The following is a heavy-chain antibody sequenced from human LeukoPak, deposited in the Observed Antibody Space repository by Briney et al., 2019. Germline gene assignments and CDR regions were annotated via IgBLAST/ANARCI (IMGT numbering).Heavy chain of an antibody. D-gene: IGHD1-26*01. CDR1: GGTFSSYA. CDR2: IIPIFGIA. CDR3: AAGTQWELNYYYYGMDV. Sequence: GASVKVSCKASGGTFSSYAISWVRQAPGQGLEWMGGIIPIFGIANYAQKFQGRVTITADESTSTAYMELSSLRSEDTAVYYCAAGTQWELNYYYYGMDVWGQGTTVTVSS. J-gene: IGHJ6*02. V-gene: IGHV1-69*13.